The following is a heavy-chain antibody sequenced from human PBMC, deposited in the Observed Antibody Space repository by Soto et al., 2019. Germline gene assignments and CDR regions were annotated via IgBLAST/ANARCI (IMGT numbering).Heavy chain of an antibody. CDR3: ARDRITMVRGVTGENYYYYYGMDV. Sequence: SETLSLTCTVSGGSISSGGYYWSWIRQHPGKGLEWIGYIYYSGSTYYNPSLKSRVTISVDTSKNQFSLKLSSVTAAHTAVYYCARDRITMVRGVTGENYYYYYGMDVWGQGTTVTVSS. J-gene: IGHJ6*02. CDR1: GGSISSGGYY. CDR2: IYYSGST. V-gene: IGHV4-31*03. D-gene: IGHD3-10*01.